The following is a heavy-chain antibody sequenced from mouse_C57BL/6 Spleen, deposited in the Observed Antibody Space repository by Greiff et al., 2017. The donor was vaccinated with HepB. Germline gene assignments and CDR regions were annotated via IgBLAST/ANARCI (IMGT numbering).Heavy chain of an antibody. CDR1: GYTFTSYW. J-gene: IGHJ1*03. Sequence: VQLQQSGAELVKPGASVKMSCKASGYTFTSYWITWVKQRPGQGLEWIGDIYPGSGSTNYNEKFKSKATLTVDTSSSTAYMQLSSLTSEDSAVYYCAIYYDVKLWYFDVWGTGTTVTVSS. V-gene: IGHV1-55*01. D-gene: IGHD1-1*01. CDR3: AIYYDVKLWYFDV. CDR2: IYPGSGST.